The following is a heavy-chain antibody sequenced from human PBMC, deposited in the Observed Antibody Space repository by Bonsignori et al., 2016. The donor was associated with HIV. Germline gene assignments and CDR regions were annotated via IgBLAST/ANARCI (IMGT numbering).Heavy chain of an antibody. CDR1: GYTFTSYY. J-gene: IGHJ4*02. CDR2: INPSGGST. V-gene: IGHV1-46*01. D-gene: IGHD2-21*01. CDR3: ARAPSIGFVVVIAPPDY. Sequence: ASVKVSCKASGYTFTSYYMHWVRQAPGQGLEWMGIINPSGGSTSYAQKFQGRVTMTRDTSTSTVYMELSSLRSEDTAVYYCARAPSIGFVVVIAPPDYWGQGTLVTVSS.